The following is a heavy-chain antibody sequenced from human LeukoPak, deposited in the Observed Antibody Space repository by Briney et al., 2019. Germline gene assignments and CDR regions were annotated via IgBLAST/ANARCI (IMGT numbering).Heavy chain of an antibody. V-gene: IGHV3-48*03. Sequence: VGSLRLSCAASGFTLSSYEMNWVRQAPGKGLEWVSYLSSSGSTICYADSVKGRFPISRHNPKNSLYLQMNSLRAEDTAVYYCARVPDYYFWSGWGYYFDYWGQGTLVTVSS. CDR1: GFTLSSYE. CDR3: ARVPDYYFWSGWGYYFDY. D-gene: IGHD3-3*01. J-gene: IGHJ4*02. CDR2: LSSSGSTI.